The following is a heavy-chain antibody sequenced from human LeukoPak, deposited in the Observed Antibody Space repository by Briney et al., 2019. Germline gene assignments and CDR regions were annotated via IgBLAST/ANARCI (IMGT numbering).Heavy chain of an antibody. CDR3: AKAYYYDSSGYYPRY. V-gene: IGHV3-74*01. J-gene: IGHJ4*02. CDR2: INTDGSST. CDR1: GFTFSSYW. D-gene: IGHD3-22*01. Sequence: PGGSLRLSCAASGFTFSSYWMHWVRQAPGKGLVWVSRINTDGSSTSYADSVKGRFTISRDNSKNTLYLQMNSLRAEDTAVYYCAKAYYYDSSGYYPRYWGQGTLVTVSS.